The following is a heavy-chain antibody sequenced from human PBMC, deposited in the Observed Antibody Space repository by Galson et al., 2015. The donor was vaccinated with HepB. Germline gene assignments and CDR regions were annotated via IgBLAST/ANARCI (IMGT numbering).Heavy chain of an antibody. CDR3: AKVRIGEWELTFDY. Sequence: SLRLSCAASGFTFSSYAMSWVRQAPGKGLEWVSATSGSGGSTYYADSVKGRFTISRDNSKNTLYLQMNSLRAEDTAVYYCAKVRIGEWELTFDYWGQGTLVTVSS. D-gene: IGHD1-26*01. CDR2: TSGSGGST. CDR1: GFTFSSYA. V-gene: IGHV3-23*01. J-gene: IGHJ4*02.